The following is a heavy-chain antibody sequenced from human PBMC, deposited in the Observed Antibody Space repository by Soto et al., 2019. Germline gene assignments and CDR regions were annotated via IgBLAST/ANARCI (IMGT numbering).Heavy chain of an antibody. Sequence: SETLSLTCTVSGASVSSGYWSWIRQPPGKGLEWIGFMYFGGSFNYNPSLTSRVTMSVETSKNQFSMKVTSVTAADTAVYYCARSYYDTTGFAVDPWGQGTLVTVSS. J-gene: IGHJ5*02. CDR1: GASVSSGY. D-gene: IGHD3-22*01. V-gene: IGHV4-59*02. CDR2: MYFGGSF. CDR3: ARSYYDTTGFAVDP.